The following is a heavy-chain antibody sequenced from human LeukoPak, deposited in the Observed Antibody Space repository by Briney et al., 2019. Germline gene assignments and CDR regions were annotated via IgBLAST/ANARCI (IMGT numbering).Heavy chain of an antibody. J-gene: IGHJ1*01. Sequence: GGCLRLSCAASGFTFSSYGMHWVRQAPGKELEWGAVIPYDGSNKYYADSVKGRFTISRDNSKNTLYLQMNSLRAEDTAVYYCAKDRGSADYYDSSGYYGYFQHWGQGTLVTVSS. V-gene: IGHV3-30*18. CDR1: GFTFSSYG. CDR2: IPYDGSNK. D-gene: IGHD3-22*01. CDR3: AKDRGSADYYDSSGYYGYFQH.